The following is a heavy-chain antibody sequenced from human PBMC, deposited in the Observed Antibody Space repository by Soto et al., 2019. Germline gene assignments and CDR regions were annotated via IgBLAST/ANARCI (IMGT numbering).Heavy chain of an antibody. Sequence: GGSLRLSYAASGFTVSSKYMSWVRQAPGKGLEWVSVIYSGGSTYYADSVKGRFTISRDKSKNTRYLQMNSLRAEDTGVYYCARATVWYDFDIWGQGTMVTVSS. D-gene: IGHD4-17*01. CDR1: GFTVSSKY. CDR2: IYSGGST. J-gene: IGHJ3*02. V-gene: IGHV3-53*01. CDR3: ARATVWYDFDI.